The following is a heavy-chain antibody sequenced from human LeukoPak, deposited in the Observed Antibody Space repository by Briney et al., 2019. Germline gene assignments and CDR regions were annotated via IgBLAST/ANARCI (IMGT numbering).Heavy chain of an antibody. CDR2: IHHSGST. J-gene: IGHJ4*02. V-gene: IGHV4-34*01. D-gene: IGHD3-10*01. CDR3: ARALENYYGSGTYPDF. CDR1: VWSFRGYY. Sequence: SETLSLTCAVYVWSFRGYYWSWIRQPPGRGLEWIGEIHHSGSTNYNPSLKSRVTISVGTSKNQFSLKLSSVTAADTALYYCARALENYYGSGTYPDFWGQGTLVTVSS.